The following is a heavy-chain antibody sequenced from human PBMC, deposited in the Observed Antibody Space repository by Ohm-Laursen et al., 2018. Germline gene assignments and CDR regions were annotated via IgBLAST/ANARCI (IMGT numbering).Heavy chain of an antibody. Sequence: ASVKVSCKASGYTFTSNGISWVRQAPGQGLEWVGWISTNVGNTLYAQNFQGRVTVTRDTSTSTAYMELRSLTSDDTAIYYCVRDTGGGEDYWGQGTLVTVSS. CDR1: GYTFTSNG. CDR3: VRDTGGGEDY. V-gene: IGHV1-18*01. CDR2: ISTNVGNT. D-gene: IGHD3-10*01. J-gene: IGHJ4*02.